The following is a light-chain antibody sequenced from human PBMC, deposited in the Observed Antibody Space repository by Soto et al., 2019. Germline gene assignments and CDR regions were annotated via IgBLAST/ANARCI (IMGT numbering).Light chain of an antibody. J-gene: IGKJ3*01. CDR3: QQYHNWPPLT. CDR1: QSVRSN. CDR2: DAS. Sequence: EIVMTQSPATLSVSPGERATLSCRASQSVRSNLAWYQQKPRQAPRLLIYDASTRATGIPARFSGSGSGTEFNLTISSLQSEDSAIYYCQQYHNWPPLTFGPGTKVDIK. V-gene: IGKV3-15*01.